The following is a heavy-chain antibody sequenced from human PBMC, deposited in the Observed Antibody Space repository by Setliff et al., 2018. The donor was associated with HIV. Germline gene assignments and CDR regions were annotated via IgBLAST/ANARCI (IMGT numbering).Heavy chain of an antibody. D-gene: IGHD6-13*01. Sequence: SVKVSCKASGGTFSSYAISWVRQAPGQGLEWMGGIIPIFGTANYAQKFQGRVTITADESTSTAYMELSSLRSEDTAVYYCATGRRSSSKGGYYYYMDVWGKGTTVTVSS. CDR1: GGTFSSYA. CDR3: ATGRRSSSKGGYYYYMDV. CDR2: IIPIFGTA. J-gene: IGHJ6*03. V-gene: IGHV1-69*13.